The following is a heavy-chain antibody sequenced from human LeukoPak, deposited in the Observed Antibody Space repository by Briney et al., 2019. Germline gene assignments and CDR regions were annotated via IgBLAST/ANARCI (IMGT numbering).Heavy chain of an antibody. V-gene: IGHV3-21*01. D-gene: IGHD4-17*01. CDR1: GFTFSTYT. Sequence: VGSLRLSCGGSGFTFSTYTMNWVRQAPGKGLEWDATISSSATYIYYADSVRGRFTISRDDAKKSVFLHMNSLRAEDTAVYFCATWDDYGDFVAFEYWGQGTLVTVSS. J-gene: IGHJ4*02. CDR2: ISSSATYI. CDR3: ATWDDYGDFVAFEY.